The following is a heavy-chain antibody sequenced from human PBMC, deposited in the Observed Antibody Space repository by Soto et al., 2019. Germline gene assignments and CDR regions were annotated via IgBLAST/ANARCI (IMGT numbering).Heavy chain of an antibody. V-gene: IGHV3-23*01. D-gene: IGHD6-6*01. J-gene: IGHJ3*02. CDR1: GFTFSSYA. CDR3: AKYYLMSIAARQCAFDI. Sequence: EVQLLESGGGLVQPGGSLRLSCAASGFTFSSYAMSWVRQAPGKGLEWVSAISGSGGSTYYADSVKGRFTISRDNSKNTLYLQMNSLRAEDTAVYYCAKYYLMSIAARQCAFDIWGQGTMVTVSS. CDR2: ISGSGGST.